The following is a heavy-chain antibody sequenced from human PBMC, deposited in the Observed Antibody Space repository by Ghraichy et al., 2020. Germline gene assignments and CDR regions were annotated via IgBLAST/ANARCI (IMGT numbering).Heavy chain of an antibody. CDR2: IYSGGST. J-gene: IGHJ4*02. V-gene: IGHV3-53*01. Sequence: GESLNISCAASGFTVSSNYMSWVRQAPGKGLEWVSVIYSGGSTYYADSVKGRFTISRDNSKNTLYLQMNSLRAEDTAVYYCARDHFRLLLEYWGQGTLVTVSS. CDR3: ARDHFRLLLEY. CDR1: GFTVSSNY. D-gene: IGHD2-15*01.